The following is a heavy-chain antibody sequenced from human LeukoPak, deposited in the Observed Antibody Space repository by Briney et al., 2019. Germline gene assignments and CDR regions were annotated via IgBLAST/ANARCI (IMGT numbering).Heavy chain of an antibody. Sequence: GGSLRLSCAASGFTFNAHWMHWVRQAPGKGLVWVSRINTDGSTTDYADSVKGRFTISRDNAKNTLYLQMNSLRAEGTAVYYCARDLKWKQIDYWGQGSLVTVSS. D-gene: IGHD5-18*01. CDR3: ARDLKWKQIDY. CDR2: INTDGSTT. J-gene: IGHJ4*02. V-gene: IGHV3-74*01. CDR1: GFTFNAHW.